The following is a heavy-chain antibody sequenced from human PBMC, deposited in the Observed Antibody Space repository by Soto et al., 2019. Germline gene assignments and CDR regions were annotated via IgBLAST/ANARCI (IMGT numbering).Heavy chain of an antibody. V-gene: IGHV4-59*01. CDR2: VYHTGST. D-gene: IGHD6-19*01. J-gene: IGHJ4*02. Sequence: SETLSLTCDVSCASITTYYWSWIRQAPGKGLEWIGNVYHTGSTDYNSSLKSRVTISVDTSKNQFSLNMNSVTAADTAVYYCARRLFGSGWTLDSWGQGALVTVSS. CDR1: CASITTYY. CDR3: ARRLFGSGWTLDS.